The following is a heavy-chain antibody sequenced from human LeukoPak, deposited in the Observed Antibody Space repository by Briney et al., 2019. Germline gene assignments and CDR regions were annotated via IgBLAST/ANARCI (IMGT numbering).Heavy chain of an antibody. Sequence: PGRSLRLSCAASGFIFSTYGMHWVRQAPRKGLVCVSRINSDGRSSYADSVKGRFTISRDNAKNTVYLEINSLRAEDTAIYYCARGGSSTWTKPYYFDYWGQGTLVAVSS. CDR1: GFIFSTYG. CDR3: ARGGSSTWTKPYYFDY. V-gene: IGHV3-74*01. D-gene: IGHD2-2*01. CDR2: INSDGRS. J-gene: IGHJ4*02.